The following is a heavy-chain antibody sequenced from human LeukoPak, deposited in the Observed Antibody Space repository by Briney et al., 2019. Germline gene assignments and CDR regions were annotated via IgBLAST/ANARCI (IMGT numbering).Heavy chain of an antibody. D-gene: IGHD6-19*01. CDR1: GFTFSSYG. CDR2: ISYDGSNK. V-gene: IGHV3-30*19. J-gene: IGHJ4*02. Sequence: GGSLRLTCAASGFTFSSYGMHWVRQAPGKGLEWVAVISYDGSNKYYADSVKGRFTISRDDSKNTLYLQMNSLRAEDTAVYYCARGASIAVAGTGTFDYWGQGTLVTVSS. CDR3: ARGASIAVAGTGTFDY.